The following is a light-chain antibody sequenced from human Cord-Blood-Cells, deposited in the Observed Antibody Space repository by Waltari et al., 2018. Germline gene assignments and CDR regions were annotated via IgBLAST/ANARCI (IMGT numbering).Light chain of an antibody. J-gene: IGLJ3*02. Sequence: QTDLTQPRSVSGSPGQSVTISCTGTSSDVGGYNYVSWYQQHPGKAPKLMIYDVSKRPSGVPDRFSGSKSGNTTSLTISGLQAEDEADYYCCSYAGSYTVFGGGTKLTVL. CDR3: CSYAGSYTV. V-gene: IGLV2-11*01. CDR1: SSDVGGYNY. CDR2: DVS.